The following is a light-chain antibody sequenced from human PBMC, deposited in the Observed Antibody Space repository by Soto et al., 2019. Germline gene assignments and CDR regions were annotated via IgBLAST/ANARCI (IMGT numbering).Light chain of an antibody. CDR1: QSISSW. J-gene: IGKJ4*01. CDR2: KAS. CDR3: QQYNTYPLT. V-gene: IGKV1-5*03. Sequence: DIQMTQSPSTLSASVGDRVTITCRASQSISSWLAWYQQKPGQAPKLLIYKASSLEGGVPSRFSGSGSGTDFNITISSLQPDDFATYYCQQYNTYPLTFGGGTTVEIK.